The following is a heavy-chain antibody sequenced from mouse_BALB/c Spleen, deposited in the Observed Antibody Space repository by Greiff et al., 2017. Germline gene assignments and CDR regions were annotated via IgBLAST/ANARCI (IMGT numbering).Heavy chain of an antibody. CDR3: ARHGRSLDY. D-gene: IGHD1-1*01. J-gene: IGHJ2*01. V-gene: IGHV5-12-1*01. CDR2: ISSGGGST. Sequence: EVKVVESGGGLVKPGGSLKLSCAASGFAFSSYDMSWVRQTPEKRLEWVAYISSGGGSTYYPDTVKGRFTISRDNAKNTLYLQMSSLKSEDTAMYYCARHGRSLDYWGQGTTLTVSS. CDR1: GFAFSSYD.